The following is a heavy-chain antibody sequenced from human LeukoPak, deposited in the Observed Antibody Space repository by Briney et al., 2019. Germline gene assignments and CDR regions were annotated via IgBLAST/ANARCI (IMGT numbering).Heavy chain of an antibody. Sequence: SETLSLTCTVSGGSISSYYWSWIRQPPGKGLEWIGYIYYSGSTNYNPSLKSRVTISVDTSENQFSLKLSSVTAADTAVYYCARDSGTTGEVKFDPWGQGTLVTVSS. CDR3: ARDSGTTGEVKFDP. J-gene: IGHJ5*02. CDR1: GGSISSYY. V-gene: IGHV4-59*12. D-gene: IGHD3-10*01. CDR2: IYYSGST.